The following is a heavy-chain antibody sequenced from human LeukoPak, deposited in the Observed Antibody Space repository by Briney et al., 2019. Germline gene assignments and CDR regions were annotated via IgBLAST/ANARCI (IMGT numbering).Heavy chain of an antibody. D-gene: IGHD4-17*01. Sequence: QPGGSLRLSCAASGFTLSNYAMSWVRQAPGKGLEWVSGISGSGGSTYYAESVKGRFTISRANSKNMVYLQMNSLTAEDTAVYYCARAAAGFTVTKGGLGYWGQGTLVTVSS. CDR2: ISGSGGST. CDR1: GFTLSNYA. CDR3: ARAAAGFTVTKGGLGY. V-gene: IGHV3-23*01. J-gene: IGHJ4*02.